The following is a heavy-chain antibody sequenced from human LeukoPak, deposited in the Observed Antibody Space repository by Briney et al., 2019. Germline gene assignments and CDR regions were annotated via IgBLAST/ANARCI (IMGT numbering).Heavy chain of an antibody. Sequence: PGRSLRLSCAASGLTLDDYAMHWVRQAPGKGLEWVSGISWNSGSKGYADSVKGRFTISRDNAKNSLYLQMNSLRAEDTAVYYCARDYSYGFLNWGQGTLVTVSS. J-gene: IGHJ4*02. CDR2: ISWNSGSK. CDR1: GLTLDDYA. CDR3: ARDYSYGFLN. D-gene: IGHD5-18*01. V-gene: IGHV3-9*01.